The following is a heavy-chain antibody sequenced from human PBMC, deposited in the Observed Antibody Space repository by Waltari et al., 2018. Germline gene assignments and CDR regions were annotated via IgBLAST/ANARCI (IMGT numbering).Heavy chain of an antibody. Sequence: QVQLPQWGAGLLKPSETLSLTCAVYGGSFSGYYWSWIRKHPGTGLEWIGEINHSGSTNYNPSIKSRVTISVETSKNQFSLKLSSVTAADTAVYYCARGRFDVRITIFGVVPGHGMDVWGQGTTVTVSS. CDR3: ARGRFDVRITIFGVVPGHGMDV. CDR2: INHSGST. V-gene: IGHV4-34*01. J-gene: IGHJ6*02. CDR1: GGSFSGYY. D-gene: IGHD3-3*01.